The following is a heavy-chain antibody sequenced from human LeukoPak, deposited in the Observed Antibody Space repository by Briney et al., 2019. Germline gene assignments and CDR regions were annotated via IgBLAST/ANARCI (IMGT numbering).Heavy chain of an antibody. CDR2: INEDGSEE. V-gene: IGHV3-7*01. J-gene: IGHJ4*02. CDR1: GFTFSSYW. Sequence: GGSLRLSCAASGFTFSSYWMTWVRQAPGKGLEWVANINEDGSEEYYVDSVKGRFTISRDNAKNSLYLQMNSLRAEDTAVYYCARPFFTNAWYPFDYWGQGTLVTVSS. D-gene: IGHD6-13*01. CDR3: ARPFFTNAWYPFDY.